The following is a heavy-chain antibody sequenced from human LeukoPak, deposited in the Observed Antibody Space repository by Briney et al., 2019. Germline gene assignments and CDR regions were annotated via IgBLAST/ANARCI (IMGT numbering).Heavy chain of an antibody. CDR2: ISDTGGST. CDR3: AKDRAGAGTRGENDY. J-gene: IGHJ4*02. D-gene: IGHD6-19*01. CDR1: GFSFSSYA. Sequence: PGGSLRPSCAASGFSFSSYAMSWVRQAPGRGLEWVSVISDTGGSTYYADSVKGRFTISRDKSKNTLYLQMNSLRAEDTAVYYCAKDRAGAGTRGENDYWGQGTLVTVSS. V-gene: IGHV3-23*01.